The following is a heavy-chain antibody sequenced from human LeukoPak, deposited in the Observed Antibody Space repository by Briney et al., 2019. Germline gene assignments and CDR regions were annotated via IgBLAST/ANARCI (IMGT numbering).Heavy chain of an antibody. Sequence: GGSLRLSCAACGFTFDDYGMSGVRQAPGKGLEGVSGINWNGGSTGYADSVKGRFTISRDNAKNSLYLLMNSLRAEDTALYHCARGGYSYGTENYYYGMDVWGQGTTVTVSS. V-gene: IGHV3-20*01. D-gene: IGHD5-18*01. CDR3: ARGGYSYGTENYYYGMDV. CDR1: GFTFDDYG. J-gene: IGHJ6*02. CDR2: INWNGGST.